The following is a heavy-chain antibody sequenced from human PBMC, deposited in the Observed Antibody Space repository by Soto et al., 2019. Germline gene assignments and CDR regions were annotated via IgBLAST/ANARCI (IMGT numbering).Heavy chain of an antibody. CDR1: GYSISSGYY. D-gene: IGHD6-19*01. CDR3: ARSVAVPGAHIDY. V-gene: IGHV4-38-2*01. Sequence: SETLSLTCAVSGYSISSGYYWGWIRQPPGKGLEWIGSIYYTGSTNYSPSLRSRVSISVDTSKNEFSLRLSSVTAADTAVYFCARSVAVPGAHIDYWGQGTQVTVSS. J-gene: IGHJ4*02. CDR2: IYYTGST.